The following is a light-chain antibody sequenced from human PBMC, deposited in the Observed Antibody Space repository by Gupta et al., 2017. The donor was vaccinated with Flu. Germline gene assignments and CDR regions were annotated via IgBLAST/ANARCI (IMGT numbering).Light chain of an antibody. V-gene: IGLV4-69*01. CDR3: TTWSTARRV. CDR2: LNSDGSS. J-gene: IGLJ3*02. CDR1: SGHSSNA. Sequence: QLVRTQSPSASAALGASVKLTCTLSSGHSSNAIAWHQQQPEKGPRYLIKLNSDGSSYKGDGIPDRFSGSSSGDARSLTISSLQSEEEADYYCTTWSTARRVFGGGTKLTVL.